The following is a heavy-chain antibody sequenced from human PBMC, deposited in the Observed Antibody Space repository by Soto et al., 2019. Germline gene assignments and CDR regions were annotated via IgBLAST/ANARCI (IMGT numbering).Heavy chain of an antibody. J-gene: IGHJ4*02. D-gene: IGHD3-10*01. V-gene: IGHV3-43*01. CDR2: ISWDGGST. CDR1: GFTFDDYT. CDR3: AKDTPRGGCDY. Sequence: EVQLVESGGVVVQPGGSLRLSCAASGFTFDDYTMHWVRQAPGKGLEWVSLISWDGGSTYYADSVKGRFTISRDNSKNSRYLKMTSLRTEDTACYYCAKDTPRGGCDYWGQGTLVTVS.